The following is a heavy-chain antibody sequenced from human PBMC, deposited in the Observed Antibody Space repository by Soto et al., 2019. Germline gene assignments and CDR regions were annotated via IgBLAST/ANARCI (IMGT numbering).Heavy chain of an antibody. Sequence: SETLSLTCTVSGGSISSYYWSWIRQPPGKGLEWIGYIYYSGSTNYNPSLKSRVTISVDTSKNQFSLKLSSVTAADTAVYYCARLTQYSSGWYGWFDPWGQGTLVTVSS. V-gene: IGHV4-59*08. CDR3: ARLTQYSSGWYGWFDP. CDR2: IYYSGST. CDR1: GGSISSYY. J-gene: IGHJ5*02. D-gene: IGHD6-19*01.